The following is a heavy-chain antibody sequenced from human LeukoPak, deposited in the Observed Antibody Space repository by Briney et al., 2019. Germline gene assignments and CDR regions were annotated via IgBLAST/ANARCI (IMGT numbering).Heavy chain of an antibody. Sequence: PSETLSLTCTVSGGSISSYYWSWVRQPPGRGLEWIGYIYYSGNTNYNPSLKSRVTMSVDTSKNQFSLKLSSVTAADTAVYYCARDHTSNYDYYYYMDVWGKGTTVTVSS. V-gene: IGHV4-59*12. CDR1: GGSISSYY. CDR3: ARDHTSNYDYYYYMDV. J-gene: IGHJ6*03. CDR2: IYYSGNT. D-gene: IGHD4-11*01.